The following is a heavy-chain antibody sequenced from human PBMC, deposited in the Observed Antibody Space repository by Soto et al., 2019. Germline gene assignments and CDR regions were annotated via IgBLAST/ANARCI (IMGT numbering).Heavy chain of an antibody. CDR2: IYPGDSDT. CDR1: GYSFTSYW. CDR3: ARHTVTSRLYNHFDY. J-gene: IGHJ4*02. Sequence: RGESLKISCKGSGYSFTSYWIGWVRQMPGKGLEWMGIIYPGDSDTRYSPSFQGQVTISADKSISTAYLQWSSLKASDTAMYYCARHTVTSRLYNHFDYWGQGTLVTVSS. V-gene: IGHV5-51*01. D-gene: IGHD1-20*01.